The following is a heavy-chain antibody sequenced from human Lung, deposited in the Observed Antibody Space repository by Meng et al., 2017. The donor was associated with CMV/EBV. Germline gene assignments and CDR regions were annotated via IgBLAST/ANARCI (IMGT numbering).Heavy chain of an antibody. CDR2: FDPEDGEA. V-gene: IGHV1-24*01. CDR1: GYTLSELS. J-gene: IGHJ6*02. D-gene: IGHD3-10*01. CDR3: AKVPRFYSYYGLDV. Sequence: ASVKVSCKVSGYTLSELSMHWVRQAPGKGLEWMGGFDPEDGEAIYAQKFQGRVTMTEDTSTDTAYMELNSLRSDDTAVYYCAKVPRFYSYYGLDVWGQGNXVTV.